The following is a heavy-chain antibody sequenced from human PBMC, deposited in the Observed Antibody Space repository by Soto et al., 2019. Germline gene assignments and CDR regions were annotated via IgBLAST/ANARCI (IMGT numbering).Heavy chain of an antibody. J-gene: IGHJ6*02. Sequence: QVQLQESGPGLVKPSQTLSLTCTVSGDSISSDGYYWSWIRQHPGKGLEWIGYIYHSGNTYYNPSLKSRVTLSADTSKHQVSLKVSSVTAADTAVYYCASEAAVEGMDVWGQGTKVTVS. CDR1: GDSISSDGYY. CDR2: IYHSGNT. V-gene: IGHV4-31*03. CDR3: ASEAAVEGMDV. D-gene: IGHD2-15*01.